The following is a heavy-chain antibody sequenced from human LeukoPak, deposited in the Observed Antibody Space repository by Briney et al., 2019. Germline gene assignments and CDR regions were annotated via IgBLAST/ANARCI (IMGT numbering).Heavy chain of an antibody. V-gene: IGHV4-38-2*02. Sequence: SETLSLTCTVSGYSISSGYYWGWIRQPPGKWLEWIGSIYYSGSTYYNPSLKSRVTISVDTSKNQFSLKLSSVTAADTAVYYCARDDSSGYSLYYFDYWGQGTLVTVSS. CDR1: GYSISSGYY. J-gene: IGHJ4*02. CDR3: ARDDSSGYSLYYFDY. D-gene: IGHD3-22*01. CDR2: IYYSGST.